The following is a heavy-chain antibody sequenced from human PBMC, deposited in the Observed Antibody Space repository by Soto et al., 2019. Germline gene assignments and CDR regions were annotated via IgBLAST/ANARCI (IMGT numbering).Heavy chain of an antibody. Sequence: SETLSLTCTVSGGSISSYYWSWIRQPPGKGLEWIGYIYYSGSTNYNPSLKSRVTISVDTSKNQFSLKLSSVTAADTAVYYCARSYTAMPSPFYDWGQGTLVTVSS. CDR2: IYYSGST. CDR1: GGSISSYY. J-gene: IGHJ4*02. D-gene: IGHD5-18*01. CDR3: ARSYTAMPSPFYD. V-gene: IGHV4-59*01.